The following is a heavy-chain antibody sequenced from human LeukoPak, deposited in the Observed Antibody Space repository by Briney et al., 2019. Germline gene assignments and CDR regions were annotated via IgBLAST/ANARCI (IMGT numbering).Heavy chain of an antibody. Sequence: SETLSLTCTVSGGSISSYYWSWIRQPPGKGLEWIGYIYYSGSTNYNPSLKSRVTISVDTSKNQFPLKLNSVTAADTAVYYCARPHESPYYNGPFDPWGQGTLVTVSS. J-gene: IGHJ5*02. CDR3: ARPHESPYYNGPFDP. CDR1: GGSISSYY. D-gene: IGHD3-10*01. V-gene: IGHV4-59*08. CDR2: IYYSGST.